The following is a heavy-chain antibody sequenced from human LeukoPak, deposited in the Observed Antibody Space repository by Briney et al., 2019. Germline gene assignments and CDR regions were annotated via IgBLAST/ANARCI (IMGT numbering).Heavy chain of an antibody. J-gene: IGHJ5*02. D-gene: IGHD1-26*01. CDR2: VSDSGRSA. CDR1: GFTFSNYA. Sequence: GSLRLSCAASGFTFSNYAMSWVRQAPGKGLERVSGVSDSGRSAYYADSVQGRFIISRDNSKNTLYLQMNSLRVEDTAAYFCAQNQWEFPAWGQGTLVTVSS. V-gene: IGHV3-23*01. CDR3: AQNQWEFPA.